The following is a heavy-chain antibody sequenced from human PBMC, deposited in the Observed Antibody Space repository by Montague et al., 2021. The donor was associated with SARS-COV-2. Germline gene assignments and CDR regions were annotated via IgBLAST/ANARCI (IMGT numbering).Heavy chain of an antibody. D-gene: IGHD6-19*01. J-gene: IGHJ3*01. CDR2: IYNSGST. CDR1: GGSISSGSYY. CDR3: ARGGTGWLWLFDV. V-gene: IGHV4-61*02. Sequence: TLSLTCSVSGGSISSGSYYWSWIRQTAGKGLEWIGSIYNSGSTNYYPSLKSRVTISVDTSKNQFSLELSSVTAADTAVYYCARGGTGWLWLFDVWGQGTMVTVSS.